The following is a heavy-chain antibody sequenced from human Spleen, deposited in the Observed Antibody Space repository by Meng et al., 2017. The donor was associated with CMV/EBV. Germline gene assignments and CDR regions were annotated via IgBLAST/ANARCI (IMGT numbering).Heavy chain of an antibody. CDR3: ARNLGRYFDQDSGYYGMDV. CDR2: IIPILGIA. D-gene: IGHD3-9*01. CDR1: GGTLSRYA. V-gene: IGHV1-69*10. J-gene: IGHJ6*02. Sequence: SVKVSCKASGGTLSRYAISWVRQAPGQGLEWMGGIIPILGIANYAQKFQGRVTSTADKSPSTAYMVLSSLRSEDTAVYYCARNLGRYFDQDSGYYGMDVWGQGTTVTVSS.